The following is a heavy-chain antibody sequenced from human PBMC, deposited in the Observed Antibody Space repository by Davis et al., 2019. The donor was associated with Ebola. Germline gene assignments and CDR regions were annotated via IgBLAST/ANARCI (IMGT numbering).Heavy chain of an antibody. CDR2: INHSGGT. CDR1: GGSFSGYY. D-gene: IGHD3-22*01. CDR3: ARGPMIVVVRWYYYYGMDV. V-gene: IGHV4-34*01. Sequence: SETLSLTCAVYGGSFSGYYWSWIRQPPGKGLEWIGEINHSGGTNYNPSLKSRVTISVDTSKNQFSLKLSSVTAADTAVYYCARGPMIVVVRWYYYYGMDVWGQGTTVTVSS. J-gene: IGHJ6*02.